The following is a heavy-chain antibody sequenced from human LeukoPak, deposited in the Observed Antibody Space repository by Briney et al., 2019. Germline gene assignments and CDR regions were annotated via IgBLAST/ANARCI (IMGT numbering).Heavy chain of an antibody. CDR2: IKEDGNEK. J-gene: IGHJ4*02. V-gene: IGHV3-7*01. D-gene: IGHD5-12*01. Sequence: GGSLRLSCAASGFTFSSYWMIWVRQALGRGLEWVASIKEDGNEKNYVDAIKGRFTISRDSAKNSLYLQMNSLRAEDTAMYYCARSINSAYDLWGQGTLVTVSS. CDR3: ARSINSAYDL. CDR1: GFTFSSYW.